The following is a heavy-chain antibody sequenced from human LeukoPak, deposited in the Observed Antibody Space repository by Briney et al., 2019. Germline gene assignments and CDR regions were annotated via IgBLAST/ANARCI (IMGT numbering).Heavy chain of an antibody. CDR1: GFTFSSYE. V-gene: IGHV3-48*03. CDR3: ARVGSTAEAGTPDY. CDR2: ISRSGSHT. Sequence: GGSLRLSCAASGFTFSSYEMNWVRQAPGKGLEWVSYISRSGSHTPYADSVKGRFTVSRDNAKNSLSLELNSLRVDDTAIYYCARVGSTAEAGTPDYWGQGTLVTVSS. D-gene: IGHD6-13*01. J-gene: IGHJ4*02.